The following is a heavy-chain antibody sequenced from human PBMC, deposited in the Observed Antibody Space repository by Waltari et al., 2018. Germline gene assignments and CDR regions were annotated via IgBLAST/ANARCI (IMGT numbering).Heavy chain of an antibody. CDR2: VYYSGAS. V-gene: IGHV4-39*02. D-gene: IGHD3-16*01. CDR1: AGSLSSSGFY. CDR3: VRPERGSYYYFDS. J-gene: IGHJ4*02. Sequence: QLQLQESGPGLVKPSETLSLSCTVSAGSLSSSGFYWGWFRQSPGKGLEWIGSVYYSGASYYNPYLESRVTMSIDTSKRHFSLRLTSVTVADTAVYYCVRPERGSYYYFDSWGQGTLVIVSS.